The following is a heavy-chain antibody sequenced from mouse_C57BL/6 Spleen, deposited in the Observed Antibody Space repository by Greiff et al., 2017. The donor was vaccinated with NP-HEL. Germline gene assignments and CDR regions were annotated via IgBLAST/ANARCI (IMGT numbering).Heavy chain of an antibody. D-gene: IGHD1-1*01. J-gene: IGHJ1*03. CDR1: GYTFTSYW. Sequence: VQLQQSGAELVMPGASVKLYCKASGYTFTSYWMHWVKQRPGQGLEWIGELDPSDIYTNYNQKFNGKSTFTVDKSSSTAYMQLSSLTSEDSAVFYCARGYYGNWYVDVWDTGTTVTVSS. CDR2: LDPSDIYT. CDR3: ARGYYGNWYVDV. V-gene: IGHV1-69*01.